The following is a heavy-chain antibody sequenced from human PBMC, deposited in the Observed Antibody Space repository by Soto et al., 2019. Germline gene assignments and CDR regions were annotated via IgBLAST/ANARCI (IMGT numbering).Heavy chain of an antibody. CDR1: GYTFTGYY. V-gene: IGHV1-2*04. D-gene: IGHD2-15*01. CDR3: ASGLGGGGTCYLNESDP. J-gene: IGHJ5*02. CDR2: INPNSGGT. Sequence: GASVKVSCKASGYTFTGYYMHWVRQAPGQGLEWMGWINPNSGGTNYAQKFQGWVTMTRDTSISTAYMELSRLRSDDTAVYYCASGLGGGGTCYLNESDPWGQGTRVTFPP.